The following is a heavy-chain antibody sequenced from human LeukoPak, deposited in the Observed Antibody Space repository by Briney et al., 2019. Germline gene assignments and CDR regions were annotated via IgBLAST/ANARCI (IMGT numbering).Heavy chain of an antibody. D-gene: IGHD3-16*01. CDR3: ARDGGWNFDY. V-gene: IGHV3-30-3*01. CDR1: GFTFSSYT. Sequence: PGRSLRLSCAASGFTFSSYTMHWVRQAPGKGLEWVAVISYDGSNKYYADSVKGRFTISRDNSKNTLYLQMISLGAEDTAVYYCARDGGWNFDYWGQEPRSPSPQ. CDR2: ISYDGSNK. J-gene: IGHJ4*01.